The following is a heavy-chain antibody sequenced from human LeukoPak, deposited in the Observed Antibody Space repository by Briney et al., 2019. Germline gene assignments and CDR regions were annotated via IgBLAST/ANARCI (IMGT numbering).Heavy chain of an antibody. J-gene: IGHJ4*02. CDR1: GYTFTSYA. CDR3: ARDPLLWFGELYLDY. Sequence: ASVKVSCKASGYTFTSYAMHWVRQAPGQRLEWMGWINAGNGNTKYSQKFQGRVTITRDTSASTAYMELSSLRSEDTAAYYCARDPLLWFGELYLDYWGQGTLVTVSS. D-gene: IGHD3-10*01. CDR2: INAGNGNT. V-gene: IGHV1-3*01.